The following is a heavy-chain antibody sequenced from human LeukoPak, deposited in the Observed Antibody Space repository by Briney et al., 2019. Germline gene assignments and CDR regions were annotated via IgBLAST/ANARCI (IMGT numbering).Heavy chain of an antibody. CDR3: ARKDDYGLDY. Sequence: VASVKVSCKASGYTFTYYYLQWVRQAPGQGLEWMGIINTSAGSTTYAQKFQGRVTMTRDTSTNTVYMELSSLRSEDTAVYYCARKDDYGLDYWGQGTLVTVSS. D-gene: IGHD4-17*01. V-gene: IGHV1-46*01. CDR1: GYTFTYYY. CDR2: INTSAGST. J-gene: IGHJ4*02.